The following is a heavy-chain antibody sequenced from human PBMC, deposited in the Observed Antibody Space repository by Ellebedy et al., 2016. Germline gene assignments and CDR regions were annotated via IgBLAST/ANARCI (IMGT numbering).Heavy chain of an antibody. CDR1: GYTFTGYY. Sequence: ASVKVSXXASGYTFTGYYMHWVRQAPGQGLEWMGWINPNSGGTNYAQKFQGRVTITRDTSTSTAYMELRSLRSEDTAVYYCARRRLRDAFDIWGQGTMVTVSS. V-gene: IGHV1-2*02. CDR3: ARRRLRDAFDI. D-gene: IGHD6-25*01. CDR2: INPNSGGT. J-gene: IGHJ3*02.